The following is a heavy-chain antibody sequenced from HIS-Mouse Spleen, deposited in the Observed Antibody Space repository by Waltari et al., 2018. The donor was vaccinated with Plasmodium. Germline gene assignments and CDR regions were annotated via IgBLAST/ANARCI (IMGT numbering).Heavy chain of an antibody. CDR3: ARSIAATVTFYFDY. CDR1: GGSLSSGGYY. V-gene: IGHV4-31*03. D-gene: IGHD6-13*01. CDR2: IYYSGST. Sequence: QVQLQESGPGLVKPSPTLSLTCTVSGGSLSSGGYYWSWIRQHPGKGLEWIGYIYYSGSTYYNPSLKSRVTISVDTSKNQFSLKLSSVTAADTAVYYCARSIAATVTFYFDYWGQGTLVTVSS. J-gene: IGHJ4*02.